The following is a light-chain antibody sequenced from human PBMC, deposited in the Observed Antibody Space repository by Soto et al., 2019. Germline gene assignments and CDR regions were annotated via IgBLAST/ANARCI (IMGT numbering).Light chain of an antibody. Sequence: QSVLTQPPSASGAPGQRVTISCSGSDSNVGSTAVNWYQQVPGTAPKLLIYYDNLRPSGVPDRISGSKSGTSASLAISGLQSDDEADYYCAAWDDSLNGRVFGTGTKLTVL. J-gene: IGLJ1*01. CDR2: YDN. CDR1: DSNVGSTA. CDR3: AAWDDSLNGRV. V-gene: IGLV1-44*01.